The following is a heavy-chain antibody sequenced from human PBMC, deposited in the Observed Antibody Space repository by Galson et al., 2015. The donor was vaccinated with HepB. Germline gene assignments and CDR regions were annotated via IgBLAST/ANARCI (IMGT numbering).Heavy chain of an antibody. Sequence: SLRLSCAASGFTFGDYAMSWFRQAPGKGLEWVGFIRSKAYGGTTEYAASVKGRFTISRDDSKSIAYLQMNSLKTEDTAVYYCTIWPLGERSHYDFWSRGGYYGMDVWGQGTTVTVSS. D-gene: IGHD3-3*01. CDR3: TIWPLGERSHYDFWSRGGYYGMDV. CDR1: GFTFGDYA. CDR2: IRSKAYGGTT. J-gene: IGHJ6*02. V-gene: IGHV3-49*03.